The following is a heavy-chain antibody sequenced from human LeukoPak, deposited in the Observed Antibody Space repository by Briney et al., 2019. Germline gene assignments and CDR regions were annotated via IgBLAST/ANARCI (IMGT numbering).Heavy chain of an antibody. CDR2: IKSDGSST. J-gene: IGHJ4*02. CDR3: ARVSGLVGFDY. Sequence: GGSLRLSCAASGHTFSRYWMHWVRHAPGKGRVWVSRIKSDGSSTRYADSVKGRFTISRDSAKNTLYLQMNSLRAEDTAVYYCARVSGLVGFDYWGQGTLVTVSS. CDR1: GHTFSRYW. V-gene: IGHV3-74*01. D-gene: IGHD6-19*01.